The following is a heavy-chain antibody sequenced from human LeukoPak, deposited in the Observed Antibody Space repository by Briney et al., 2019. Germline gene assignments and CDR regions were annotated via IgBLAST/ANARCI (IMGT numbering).Heavy chain of an antibody. CDR1: GFTFSTFW. J-gene: IGHJ4*02. V-gene: IGHV3-7*05. CDR2: IKHDGSQK. Sequence: GESLRLSCAASGFTFSTFWMSWVRQAPGKGLEWVANIKHDGSQKYYVDSVKGRFTISRDNAKISLYLQMNSLRAEDTAVYYCARQETSGYLYYFDYWGQGTLVTVS. CDR3: ARQETSGYLYYFDY. D-gene: IGHD3-22*01.